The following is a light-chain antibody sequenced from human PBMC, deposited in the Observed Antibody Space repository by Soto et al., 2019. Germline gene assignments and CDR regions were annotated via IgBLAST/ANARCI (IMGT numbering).Light chain of an antibody. Sequence: EIVMTQSPAPLSVSPGERATLSCRASQSISSELALYQHRPGQPPRLLIYGASTRAPGVPDRFTGSGSGSDFTLTIGGLQSEDFAVYYCQHGHIWPLTFGQGTRLEI. J-gene: IGKJ2*01. V-gene: IGKV3-15*01. CDR1: QSISSE. CDR3: QHGHIWPLT. CDR2: GAS.